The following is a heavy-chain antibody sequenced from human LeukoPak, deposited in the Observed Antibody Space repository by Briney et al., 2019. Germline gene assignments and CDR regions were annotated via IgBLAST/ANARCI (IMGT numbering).Heavy chain of an antibody. CDR3: AKAPTSHDFWSIDY. CDR1: GFTFSSYW. D-gene: IGHD3-3*01. J-gene: IGHJ4*02. Sequence: GGSLRLSCAASGFTFSSYWMSWVRQAPGKGLEWVANIKQDGSEKYYVDSVKDRFTISRDNAKNSLYLQMNSLRAEDTAVYYCAKAPTSHDFWSIDYWGQGTLVTVSS. CDR2: IKQDGSEK. V-gene: IGHV3-7*05.